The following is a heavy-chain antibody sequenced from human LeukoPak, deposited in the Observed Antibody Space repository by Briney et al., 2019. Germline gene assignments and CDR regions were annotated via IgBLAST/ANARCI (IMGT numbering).Heavy chain of an antibody. CDR3: ARDQSVNYYGSGSYYYYMDV. V-gene: IGHV3-7*01. CDR2: IKQDGSEK. Sequence: GGSLRLSCAASGFTFSSYWMSWVRQAPGKGLEWVANIKQDGSEKYYVDSVKGRFTISRDNAKNSLYLQMNSPRAEDTAVYYCARDQSVNYYGSGSYYYYMDVWGKGTTVTVSS. J-gene: IGHJ6*03. CDR1: GFTFSSYW. D-gene: IGHD3-10*01.